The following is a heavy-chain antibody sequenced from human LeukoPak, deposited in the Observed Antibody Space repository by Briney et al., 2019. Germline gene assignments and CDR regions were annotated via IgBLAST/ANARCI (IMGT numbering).Heavy chain of an antibody. D-gene: IGHD3-10*01. CDR2: INPSGGST. V-gene: IGHV1-46*01. CDR3: ARGSWFGEEFPYYFDY. Sequence: ASVKVSCKATGYTFTSYYMHWVRQAPGQGLEWMGIINPSGGSTSYAQKFQGRVTMTRDMSTSTVYMELSSLRSEDTAVYYCARGSWFGEEFPYYFDYWGQGTLVTVSS. CDR1: GYTFTSYY. J-gene: IGHJ4*02.